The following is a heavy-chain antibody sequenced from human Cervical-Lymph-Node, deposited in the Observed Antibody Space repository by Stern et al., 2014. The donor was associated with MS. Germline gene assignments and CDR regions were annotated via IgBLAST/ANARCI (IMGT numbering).Heavy chain of an antibody. CDR3: ARGNWNYEGMGY. D-gene: IGHD1-7*01. CDR2: IWYDGNKK. CDR1: GFTFSNYS. J-gene: IGHJ4*02. V-gene: IGHV3-33*01. Sequence: QMQLVQSGGGVVQPGRSLRLSCAASGFTFSNYSMHWVRQAPGKGLEWLAVIWYDGNKKYYADSVKGRFTISRDNSKNTLFLQMSSLTAEDTALYYCARGNWNYEGMGYWGQGTLVTVSS.